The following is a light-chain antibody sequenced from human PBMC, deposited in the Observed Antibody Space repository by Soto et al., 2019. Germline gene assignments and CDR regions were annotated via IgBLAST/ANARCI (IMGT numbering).Light chain of an antibody. Sequence: MLLTQSPATLSVSPGERATLSCRAGQSVSSNLAWYQHKPGQAPRLLIYGASTRATGIPARFSGSGSGTEFTLTISSLQSEDFAVYYCQQYNNWPPITFGQGTRLAIK. V-gene: IGKV3-15*01. J-gene: IGKJ5*01. CDR3: QQYNNWPPIT. CDR2: GAS. CDR1: QSVSSN.